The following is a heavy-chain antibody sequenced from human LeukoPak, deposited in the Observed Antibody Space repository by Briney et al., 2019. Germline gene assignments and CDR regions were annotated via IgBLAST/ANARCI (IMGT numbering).Heavy chain of an antibody. V-gene: IGHV3-21*04. CDR2: ISSSSSYI. D-gene: IGHD3-10*01. CDR3: ARGGVDYYGSGTYYLMYYFDY. Sequence: GGSLRLSCAASGFTFSSYAMHWVRQAPGKGLEWVSSISSSSSYIYYADSVKGRFTISRDNAKNSLYLQMNSLRAEDTAVYFCARGGVDYYGSGTYYLMYYFDYWGQGALVTVSS. CDR1: GFTFSSYA. J-gene: IGHJ4*02.